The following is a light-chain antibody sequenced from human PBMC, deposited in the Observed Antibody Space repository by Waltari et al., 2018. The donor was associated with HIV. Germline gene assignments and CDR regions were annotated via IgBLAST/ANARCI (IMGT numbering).Light chain of an antibody. CDR2: YDS. CDR1: NIGSKS. Sequence: SYVLTQPPSVSVAPGKTARITCGGTNIGSKSVHWYQQKPGQAPVLVIDYDSDRPSGIPERCSGSNSGNTATLTISRVEAGDEADYYCQVWDSSSDHVVFGGGTKLTVL. CDR3: QVWDSSSDHVV. V-gene: IGLV3-21*04. J-gene: IGLJ2*01.